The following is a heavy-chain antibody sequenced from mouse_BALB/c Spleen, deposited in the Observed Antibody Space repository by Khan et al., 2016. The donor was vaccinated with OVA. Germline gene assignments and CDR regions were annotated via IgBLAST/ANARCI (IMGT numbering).Heavy chain of an antibody. Sequence: QVQLQQSGAELVKPGASVKLSCKTSGYTFTSYWIQWVKQRPGQGLGWIGQIFPGTGTTYYNENFKGKATLTIDTSSTTAYMQLSSLTSEASAVCFCARGYFGNYEFAYWGQGTLVTVSA. J-gene: IGHJ3*01. CDR3: ARGYFGNYEFAY. CDR2: IFPGTGTT. D-gene: IGHD2-1*01. V-gene: IGHV1S132*01. CDR1: GYTFTSYW.